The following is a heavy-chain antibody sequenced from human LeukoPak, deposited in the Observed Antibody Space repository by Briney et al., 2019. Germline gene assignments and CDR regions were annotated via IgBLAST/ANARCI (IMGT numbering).Heavy chain of an antibody. CDR1: GGSISSGGYY. CDR3: ATPYYYDRNAFDI. D-gene: IGHD3-22*01. CDR2: IYYSGST. J-gene: IGHJ3*02. Sequence: SETLSLTCTVSGGSISSGGYYWSWIRQHPGKGLEWIGYIYYSGSTYYNPSLKSRVTISVDTSKNQFSLKLSSVTAADTAVYYCATPYYYDRNAFDIWGQGTMVTVSS. V-gene: IGHV4-31*03.